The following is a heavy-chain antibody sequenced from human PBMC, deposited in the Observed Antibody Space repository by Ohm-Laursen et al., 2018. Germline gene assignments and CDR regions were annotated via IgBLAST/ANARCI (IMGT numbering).Heavy chain of an antibody. CDR2: ILYSGST. D-gene: IGHD1-14*01. CDR1: GGSISGYY. V-gene: IGHV4-59*07. Sequence: SDTLSLTWTVSGGSISGYYWSWIRQPPGKGLEWIGYILYSGSTNYNPSLKSRLTMSVDTSQNQFSLKLSSVTAADTAVYYCARYNGNFDSWGQGTLITVSS. CDR3: ARYNGNFDS. J-gene: IGHJ4*02.